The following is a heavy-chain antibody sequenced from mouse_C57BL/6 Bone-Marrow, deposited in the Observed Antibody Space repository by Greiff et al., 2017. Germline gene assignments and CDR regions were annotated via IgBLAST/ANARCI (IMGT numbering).Heavy chain of an antibody. J-gene: IGHJ2*01. CDR3: APDYYGSSPFYFDY. V-gene: IGHV1-64*01. CDR1: GYTFTSYW. Sequence: QVQLQQPGAELVKPGASVKLSCKASGYTFTSYWMHWVKQRPGQGLEWIGMIHPNSGSTNYNEKFKSKATLTVDKSSSTAYMQLSSLTSEDSAVXYCAPDYYGSSPFYFDYWGQGTTLTVSS. CDR2: IHPNSGST. D-gene: IGHD1-1*01.